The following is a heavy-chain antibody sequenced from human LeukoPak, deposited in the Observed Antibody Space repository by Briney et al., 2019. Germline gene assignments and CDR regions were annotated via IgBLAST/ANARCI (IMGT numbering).Heavy chain of an antibody. CDR3: ARDGKAVAGSAAKVPDY. Sequence: GGSLRLSCAASGFTFSSYSMNRVRQAPGKGLEWVSYISSSSTIYYADSVKGRFTISRDNAKNSLYLQMNSLRAEDTAVYYCARDGKAVAGSAAKVPDYWGQGTLVTVSS. D-gene: IGHD6-19*01. J-gene: IGHJ4*02. CDR1: GFTFSSYS. CDR2: ISSSSTI. V-gene: IGHV3-48*01.